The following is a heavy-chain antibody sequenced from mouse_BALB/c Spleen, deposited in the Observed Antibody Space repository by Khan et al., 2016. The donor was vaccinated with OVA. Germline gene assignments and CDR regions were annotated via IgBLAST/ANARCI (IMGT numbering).Heavy chain of an antibody. D-gene: IGHD2-1*01. J-gene: IGHJ3*01. CDR1: GYTLTDYG. Sequence: QIQLVQSGPELKKPGETVKISCKASGYTLTDYGMNWVKQAPGKGLKWMGWINTYTGEATYADDFKGRFAFSLDTSANTAYLQINNLKTEDTATYVCSRSKGNYWFAYWCQGTLVTVSA. CDR2: INTYTGEA. CDR3: SRSKGNYWFAY. V-gene: IGHV9-3-1*01.